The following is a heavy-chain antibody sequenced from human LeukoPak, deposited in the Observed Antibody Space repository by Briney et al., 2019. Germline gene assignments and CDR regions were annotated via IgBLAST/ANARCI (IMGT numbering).Heavy chain of an antibody. D-gene: IGHD4-17*01. V-gene: IGHV3-21*01. CDR2: ISSSSSYL. J-gene: IGHJ4*02. CDR3: ARQTTSLDY. CDR1: GFTFSSYS. Sequence: GGSLRLSCAASGFTFSSYSMNWVRQAPGKGLEWVSSISSSSSYLYYADSVKGRFTISRDNAKNSLYLQMNSLRAEDTAVYYCARQTTSLDYWGQGTLATVSS.